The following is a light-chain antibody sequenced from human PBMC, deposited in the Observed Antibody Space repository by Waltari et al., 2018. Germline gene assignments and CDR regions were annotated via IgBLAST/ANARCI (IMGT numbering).Light chain of an antibody. Sequence: EIVMTQSPGPLSVSPGEKATLSCRASQSVSGNLAWYQQKPGQSPRLLIYGASTRATGIPARFSGSGSGTDFTLTISSLQSEDFAVYYCQHSDTFGQGTKLEIK. J-gene: IGKJ2*01. CDR1: QSVSGN. CDR2: GAS. V-gene: IGKV3-15*01. CDR3: QHSDT.